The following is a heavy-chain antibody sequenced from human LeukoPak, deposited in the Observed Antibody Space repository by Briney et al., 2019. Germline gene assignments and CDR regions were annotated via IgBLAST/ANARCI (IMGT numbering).Heavy chain of an antibody. D-gene: IGHD3-9*01. CDR3: ARVLRYYDILPDWFDP. Sequence: PSQTLSLTCTVSGGSISSGGYYWSWIRQHPGKGLEWIGYIYYSGSTYYNPSLKSRVTISVDTSKNQFSLKLSSVSAADTAVYYCARVLRYYDILPDWFDPWGQGTLVTVSS. V-gene: IGHV4-31*03. CDR2: IYYSGST. CDR1: GGSISSGGYY. J-gene: IGHJ5*02.